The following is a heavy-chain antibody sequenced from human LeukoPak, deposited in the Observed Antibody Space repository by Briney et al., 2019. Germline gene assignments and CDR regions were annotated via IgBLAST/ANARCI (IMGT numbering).Heavy chain of an antibody. CDR3: VRDYVWRTYNRDY. CDR1: GFTFSTYW. CDR2: IKEDGTEK. V-gene: IGHV3-7*01. D-gene: IGHD3-16*01. J-gene: IGHJ4*02. Sequence: GGSLRLSYATSGFTFSTYWMSWFRRAPGKGLEWLGSIKEDGTEKYYLDSVRGRCTLSRDNAKNSLYLQMDSLRAEDTAVYYCVRDYVWRTYNRDYWGQGTLVTVTS.